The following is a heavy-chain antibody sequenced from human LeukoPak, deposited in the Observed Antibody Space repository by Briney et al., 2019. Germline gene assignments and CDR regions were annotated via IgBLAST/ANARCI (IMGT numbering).Heavy chain of an antibody. Sequence: GASVKVSCKASGYTFTGYYMHWVRQAPGQGLEWMGWINPNSGGTNYAQKFQGRVTMTRDTSISTAYMELSRLRSDDTAVYYCARDGAGDGSGSYYFEDWFDPWGQGTLVTVSS. CDR3: ARDGAGDGSGSYYFEDWFDP. CDR2: INPNSGGT. CDR1: GYTFTGYY. D-gene: IGHD3-10*01. J-gene: IGHJ5*02. V-gene: IGHV1-2*02.